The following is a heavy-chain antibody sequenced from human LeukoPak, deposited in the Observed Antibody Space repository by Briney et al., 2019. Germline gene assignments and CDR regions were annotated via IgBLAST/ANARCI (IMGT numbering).Heavy chain of an antibody. V-gene: IGHV3-74*01. CDR1: GFMFNNYW. J-gene: IGHJ4*02. Sequence: GGSLRLSCAASGFMFNNYWMHWVRHAPGKRLDWVSRIRSDGRSTSYADSVKGRFTISRDNAKSMLYLQMNTVRAEDSALYYCARVISDLLDFDFDYWGQGTLVTVSS. D-gene: IGHD3-16*01. CDR3: ARVISDLLDFDFDY. CDR2: IRSDGRST.